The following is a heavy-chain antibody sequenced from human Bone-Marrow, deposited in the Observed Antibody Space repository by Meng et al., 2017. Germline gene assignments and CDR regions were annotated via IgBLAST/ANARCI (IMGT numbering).Heavy chain of an antibody. CDR3: ARETLVITKGIEH. CDR1: GFTFTSYS. V-gene: IGHV3-30*04. J-gene: IGHJ4*02. Sequence: GESLKISCAASGFTFTSYSMHWVRQAPGKGLDWVAVISNDGSQTHYGDSVKGRFTISRDNSKNTLSLQMNSRRDEDTALYYCARETLVITKGIEHWGQGTLVTVSS. CDR2: ISNDGSQT. D-gene: IGHD2-21*01.